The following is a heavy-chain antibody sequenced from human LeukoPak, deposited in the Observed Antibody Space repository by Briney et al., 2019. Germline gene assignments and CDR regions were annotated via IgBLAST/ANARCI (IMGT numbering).Heavy chain of an antibody. CDR1: GFTFSSFA. Sequence: PGGSLRVSCTASGFTFSSFAMSWVRQAPGKGLEWVSTITGGSGAKYYADSVKGRSTISRDNSKDTLYLQMHSLRAEDTAVYFCAKDTPLTTYTSGWSSNSFDYWGQGTLVAVSS. V-gene: IGHV3-23*01. CDR3: AKDTPLTTYTSGWSSNSFDY. J-gene: IGHJ4*02. D-gene: IGHD6-19*01. CDR2: ITGGSGAK.